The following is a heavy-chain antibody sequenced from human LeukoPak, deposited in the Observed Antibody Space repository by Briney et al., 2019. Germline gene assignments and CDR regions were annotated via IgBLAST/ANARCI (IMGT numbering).Heavy chain of an antibody. CDR2: IKSKTDGGTT. D-gene: IGHD3-22*01. CDR3: TAAIDYYDSSGYYYAVDY. Sequence: PGGSLRLSCAASGFTFSNAWMSWVRQAPGKGLEWVGRIKSKTDGGTTDYAAPVKGRFTISRDDSKNTLYLQMNSLKTEDTAVYYCTAAIDYYDSSGYYYAVDYWGQGTLVTVSS. V-gene: IGHV3-15*01. J-gene: IGHJ4*02. CDR1: GFTFSNAW.